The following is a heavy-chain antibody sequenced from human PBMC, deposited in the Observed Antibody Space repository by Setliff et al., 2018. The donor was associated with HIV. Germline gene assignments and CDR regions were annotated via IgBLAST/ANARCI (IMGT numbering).Heavy chain of an antibody. CDR1: RGSFSDYY. J-gene: IGHJ4*02. Sequence: KPSETLSLTCVVYRGSFSDYYWTWIRQPPGKGLEWIGEISPSGSTNYNPSLKSRVTISVDTSKNQFSLKLSSVTAADTAVYYCAREGNYYDSSGYDYWGQGTLVTVSS. CDR2: ISPSGST. D-gene: IGHD3-22*01. CDR3: AREGNYYDSSGYDY. V-gene: IGHV4-34*01.